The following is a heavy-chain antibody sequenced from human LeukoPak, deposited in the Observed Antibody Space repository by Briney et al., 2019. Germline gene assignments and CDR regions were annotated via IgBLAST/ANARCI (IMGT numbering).Heavy chain of an antibody. Sequence: GGSLRLSFAASGFTFSSYWMHWVRQAPGKGLVWVSRINSDGRSTRYADSVKGRFTIYSDNAKNTLYLQIKSLRAEDTAVYYCARDLRYDYVWGSYRWNEGFDYWGQGTLVTVSS. CDR3: ARDLRYDYVWGSYRWNEGFDY. CDR1: GFTFSSYW. D-gene: IGHD3-16*02. CDR2: INSDGRST. V-gene: IGHV3-74*01. J-gene: IGHJ4*02.